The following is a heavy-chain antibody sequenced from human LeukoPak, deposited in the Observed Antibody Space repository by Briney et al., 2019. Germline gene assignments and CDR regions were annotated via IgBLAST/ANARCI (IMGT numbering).Heavy chain of an antibody. D-gene: IGHD3-22*01. J-gene: IGHJ4*02. V-gene: IGHV1-24*01. Sequence: ASVKVSCKVSGYTLTELSMHWVRQAPGKGLEWMGGFDPEDGETIYAQKFQGRVTMTEDTSTDTAYMELSSLRSEDTAVYYCATEYLYYYDSSGYPNFDYWGQGTLVTVSS. CDR3: ATEYLYYYDSSGYPNFDY. CDR1: GYTLTELS. CDR2: FDPEDGET.